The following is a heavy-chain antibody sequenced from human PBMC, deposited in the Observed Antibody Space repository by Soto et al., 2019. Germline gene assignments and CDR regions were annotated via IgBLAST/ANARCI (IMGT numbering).Heavy chain of an antibody. Sequence: SETLSLTCAVYGGSFSGHYWSWVRQPPGKGLEWIGEIYHSGSTNYNPSLKSRVTISVDKSKNQFSLKLSSVTAADTAVYYCAREESEQLVRWGQGTLVTVSS. CDR1: GGSFSGHY. CDR2: IYHSGST. CDR3: AREESEQLVR. D-gene: IGHD1-26*01. J-gene: IGHJ5*02. V-gene: IGHV4-34*01.